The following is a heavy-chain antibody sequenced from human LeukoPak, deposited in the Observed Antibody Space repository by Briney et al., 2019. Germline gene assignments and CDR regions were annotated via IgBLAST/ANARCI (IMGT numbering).Heavy chain of an antibody. D-gene: IGHD3-16*01. V-gene: IGHV1-2*02. Sequence: ASVKVSCKASGYTFTGYYMHWVRQAPGQGLEWMGWINPNSGGTNYAQKFQGRVTMTRDTSISTAYMELSRLRSDDTAVYYCARFRLRLGEFYFDYWGQGTLVTVSS. CDR1: GYTFTGYY. CDR3: ARFRLRLGEFYFDY. CDR2: INPNSGGT. J-gene: IGHJ4*02.